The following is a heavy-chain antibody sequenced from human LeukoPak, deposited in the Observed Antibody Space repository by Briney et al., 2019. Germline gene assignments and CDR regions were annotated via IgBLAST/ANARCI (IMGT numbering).Heavy chain of an antibody. V-gene: IGHV3-74*03. J-gene: IGHJ4*02. D-gene: IGHD4-23*01. Sequence: GGSLRLSCAASGFTFSSYWMHWVRQAPGKGLMWVSRINNDGSGTTYADSVKGRFTISRDNAKNTLYLQMNSLRAEDTAVYYCAMTTVGFDYWGQGTLVTVSS. CDR3: AMTTVGFDY. CDR1: GFTFSSYW. CDR2: INNDGSGT.